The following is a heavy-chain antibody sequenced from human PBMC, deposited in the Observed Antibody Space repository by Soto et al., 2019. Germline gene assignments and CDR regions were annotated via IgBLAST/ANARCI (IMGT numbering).Heavy chain of an antibody. D-gene: IGHD6-19*01. CDR2: ISTDGSNT. Sequence: PGGSLRLSCAASGFTFSSYWMHWVRQAPGKGLVWVSHISTDGSNTGYADSVKGRFTISRDNAKNTLYLQMNSLRAEDTAVYYCARDPIPVSDDLDYWGQGTLVTVSS. V-gene: IGHV3-74*01. J-gene: IGHJ4*02. CDR1: GFTFSSYW. CDR3: ARDPIPVSDDLDY.